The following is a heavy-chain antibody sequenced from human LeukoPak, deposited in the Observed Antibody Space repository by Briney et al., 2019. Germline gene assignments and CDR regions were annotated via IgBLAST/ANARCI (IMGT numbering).Heavy chain of an antibody. J-gene: IGHJ3*02. CDR3: ASSVVVAAYFAFDI. D-gene: IGHD2-15*01. V-gene: IGHV5-51*01. Sequence: GGSLEISCKGSGYSFTSYWIGWVRQVPGKGLEWMGIIYPGDSDTRYSPSFQGQVTISPDKSISTAYLQWSSLKASDTAMYYCASSVVVAAYFAFDICGQGTMVTVSS. CDR2: IYPGDSDT. CDR1: GYSFTSYW.